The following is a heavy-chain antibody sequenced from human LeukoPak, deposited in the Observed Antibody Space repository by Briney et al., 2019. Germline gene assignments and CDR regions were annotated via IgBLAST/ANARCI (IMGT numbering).Heavy chain of an antibody. CDR2: IKSKTDGGTT. V-gene: IGHV3-15*01. D-gene: IGHD3-10*01. CDR1: GFTFSNAW. CDR3: TTAPIGFTMVRGLIITDF. J-gene: IGHJ4*02. Sequence: GGSLRLSCAVSGFTFSNAWMSWVRQAPGKGLEWVGRIKSKTDGGTTDYAAPVKGRFTNPRDDSKNTLYLQTNSLKTEDTAVYCTTAPIGFTMVRGLIITDFWGQGTLVTVSS.